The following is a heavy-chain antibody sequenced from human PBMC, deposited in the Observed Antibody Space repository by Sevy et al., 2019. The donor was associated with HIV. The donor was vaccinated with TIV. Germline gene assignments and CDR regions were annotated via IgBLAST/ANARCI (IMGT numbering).Heavy chain of an antibody. Sequence: GESLKISCKGSGYSFTSYWIGWVRQMPGKGLEWMGIIYPGDSDTRYSRSFQGQVTISVDKSISTAYLQWSSLQASDTAMYYCARRGYCSSTSCYPWFDYWGQGTLVTVSS. J-gene: IGHJ4*02. V-gene: IGHV5-51*01. CDR2: IYPGDSDT. D-gene: IGHD2-2*01. CDR3: ARRGYCSSTSCYPWFDY. CDR1: GYSFTSYW.